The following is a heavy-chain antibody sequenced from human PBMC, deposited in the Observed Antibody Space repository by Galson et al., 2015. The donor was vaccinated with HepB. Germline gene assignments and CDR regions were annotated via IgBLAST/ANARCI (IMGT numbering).Heavy chain of an antibody. CDR3: ATDMNSGSPYWYFDL. V-gene: IGHV1-24*01. Sequence: SVKVSCKVSGYTLTELSMHWVRQAPGKGLEWMGGFDPEDGETIYAQKFQGRVTMTEDTSTDTAYMELSSLRPEDTAVYYCATDMNSGSPYWYFDLWGRGTLVTVSS. CDR2: FDPEDGET. D-gene: IGHD1-26*01. CDR1: GYTLTELS. J-gene: IGHJ2*01.